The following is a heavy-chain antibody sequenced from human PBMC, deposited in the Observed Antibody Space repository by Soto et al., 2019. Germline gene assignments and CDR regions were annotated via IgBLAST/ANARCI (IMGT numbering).Heavy chain of an antibody. CDR1: GYTFTSYG. J-gene: IGHJ4*02. CDR3: ARVGYCSGGSCFMYYFDY. CDR2: ISAYNGNT. V-gene: IGHV1-18*01. Sequence: PGESLKISCKASGYTFTSYGISWVRQAPGQGLEWMGWISAYNGNTNYAQKLQGRVTMTTDTSTSTAYMELRSLRSDDTAVYYCARVGYCSGGSCFMYYFDYWGQGTLVTVSS. D-gene: IGHD2-15*01.